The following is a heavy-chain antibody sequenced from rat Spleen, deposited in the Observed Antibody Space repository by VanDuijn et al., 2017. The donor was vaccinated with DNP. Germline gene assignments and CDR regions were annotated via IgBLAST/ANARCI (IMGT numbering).Heavy chain of an antibody. CDR2: LQSDGNT. V-gene: IGHV2-27*01. D-gene: IGHD1-11*01. CDR3: ARGPNYGSGPDFFDY. J-gene: IGHJ2*01. CDR1: GFSLTNYH. Sequence: QVQLKESGPGLVQPSQTLSLTCTVSGFSLTNYHVDWVRQPPGKGLEWMGRLQSDGNTDYNSALKSRLSLSRDTSKSQVFLKMSRLGSEDTATYYCARGPNYGSGPDFFDYWGQGVMVTVSS.